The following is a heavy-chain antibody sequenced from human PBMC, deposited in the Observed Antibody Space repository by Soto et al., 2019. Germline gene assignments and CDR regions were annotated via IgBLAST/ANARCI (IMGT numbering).Heavy chain of an antibody. D-gene: IGHD6-19*01. V-gene: IGHV1-8*02. Sequence: QVQLVQSGAEVKRPGASVKVSCTTSGYKFADYNMNWVRQATGRGLEWLGYMNSFSGGSDFAPKFQDRLTLTKNTSISTADLELTNLRDDDTAGYYCARGSAFQRTGNSDFWGQGTPVTVSS. CDR1: GYKFADYN. J-gene: IGHJ4*02. CDR2: MNSFSGGS. CDR3: ARGSAFQRTGNSDF.